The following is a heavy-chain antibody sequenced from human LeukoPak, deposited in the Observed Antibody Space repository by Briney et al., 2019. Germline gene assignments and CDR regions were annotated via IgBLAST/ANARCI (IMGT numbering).Heavy chain of an antibody. CDR1: GGSISSYY. J-gene: IGHJ5*02. D-gene: IGHD6-13*01. Sequence: SETLSLTCTVSGGSISSYYWSWIRQPPGKGLEWIGYIYYSGSTNYNPSLKSRVTISVDTSKNQFSLKLSSVTAADTAVYYCARRKGSSWYWNWFDPWGQGTLVTVSS. CDR2: IYYSGST. CDR3: ARRKGSSWYWNWFDP. V-gene: IGHV4-59*08.